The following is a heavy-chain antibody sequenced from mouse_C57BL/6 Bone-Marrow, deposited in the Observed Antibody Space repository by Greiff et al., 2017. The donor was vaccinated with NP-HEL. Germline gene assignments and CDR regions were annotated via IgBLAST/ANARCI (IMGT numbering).Heavy chain of an antibody. CDR2: IDPSDSYT. D-gene: IGHD2-3*01. CDR1: GYTFTSYW. V-gene: IGHV1-69*01. J-gene: IGHJ4*01. CDR3: ASGYYEAMDY. Sequence: VQLQQSGAELVMPGASVKLSCKASGYTFTSYWMHWVKQRPGQGLEWIGEIDPSDSYTNSNQKFKGKSTLTVDKSSSTAYMQLSSLTSEDSAVYYCASGYYEAMDYWGQGTSVTVSS.